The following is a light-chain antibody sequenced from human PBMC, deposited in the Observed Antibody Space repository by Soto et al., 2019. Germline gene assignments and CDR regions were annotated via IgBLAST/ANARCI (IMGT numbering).Light chain of an antibody. J-gene: IGLJ3*02. V-gene: IGLV1-44*01. CDR2: SNN. Sequence: QSVLTQSPSASGTPGQRVTISCSGSSSNIGSNTVNWYQQLLGTAPKLLIYSNNQRPSGVPDRFSGSKSGTSASLAISGLQSEDEADYYCAAWDDSLNGWVFGGGTKVTVL. CDR1: SSNIGSNT. CDR3: AAWDDSLNGWV.